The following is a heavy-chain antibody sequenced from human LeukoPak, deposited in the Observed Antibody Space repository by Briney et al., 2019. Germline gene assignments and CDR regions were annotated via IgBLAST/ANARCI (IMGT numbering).Heavy chain of an antibody. D-gene: IGHD3-16*01. Sequence: PGGSLRLSCAASGFTFSSYWIHWVRQVPGKGLVWVSRIHGDGRTTTYADSVKGRFTISRDNAKNTLYLQMNSLRAEDTAVYFCASSPGSLGNFDIWGQGTMVTVSS. V-gene: IGHV3-74*01. CDR1: GFTFSSYW. CDR2: IHGDGRTT. J-gene: IGHJ3*02. CDR3: ASSPGSLGNFDI.